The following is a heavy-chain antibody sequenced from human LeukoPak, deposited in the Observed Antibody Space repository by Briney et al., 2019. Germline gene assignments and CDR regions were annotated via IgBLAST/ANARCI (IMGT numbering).Heavy chain of an antibody. CDR1: GGSFSGYY. CDR3: AGRVISRQYSSSWYNY. Sequence: SETLSLTCAVYGGSFSGYYWSWIRQPPGKGLEWIGEINHSGSTNYNPSLKSRVTISVDTSKNQFSLKLSSVTAADTAVYYCAGRVISRQYSSSWYNYWGQGTLVTVSS. J-gene: IGHJ4*02. D-gene: IGHD6-13*01. V-gene: IGHV4-34*01. CDR2: INHSGST.